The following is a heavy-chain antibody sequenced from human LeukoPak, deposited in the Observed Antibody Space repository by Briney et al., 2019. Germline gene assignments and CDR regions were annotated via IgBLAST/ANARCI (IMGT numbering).Heavy chain of an antibody. D-gene: IGHD2-15*01. V-gene: IGHV4-4*07. CDR1: GGSISSYY. J-gene: IGHJ4*02. CDR2: IYTSGST. Sequence: SETLSLTCTVSGGSISSYYWSWLRQPAGKGLEWIGRIYTSGSTNYNPSLKSRVTMSVDTSKNQFSLKLSSVTAADTAVYYCARDGGPYCSGGSCYFPFDYWGQGTLVTVSS. CDR3: ARDGGPYCSGGSCYFPFDY.